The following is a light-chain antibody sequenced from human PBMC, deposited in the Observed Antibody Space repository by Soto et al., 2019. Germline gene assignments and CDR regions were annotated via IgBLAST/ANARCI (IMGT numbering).Light chain of an antibody. CDR3: QQSYSTPRLT. CDR1: QSISSY. J-gene: IGKJ4*01. CDR2: AAS. Sequence: DIHMTRSPSSLSASVGDRVTITCRASQSISSYLNWYQQKPGKAPKLLIYAASSLQSGVPSRFSGSGSGTDFTLTISSLQPEDFATYYCQQSYSTPRLTFGGGTKVEIK. V-gene: IGKV1-39*01.